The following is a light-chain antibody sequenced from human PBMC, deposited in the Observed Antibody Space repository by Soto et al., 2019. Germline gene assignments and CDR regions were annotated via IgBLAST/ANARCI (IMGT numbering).Light chain of an antibody. V-gene: IGLV2-14*01. Sequence: QSALTQPASVSGSPGQSITISCTGTSSDVGGYNYVSWYQQHPGKAPKLIIFEVSNRPSGVSNRFSGSKSGNTASLTISALQAEDEADYYCNSYTTSRTHYVFGTGTKVTVL. CDR2: EVS. CDR1: SSDVGGYNY. J-gene: IGLJ1*01. CDR3: NSYTTSRTHYV.